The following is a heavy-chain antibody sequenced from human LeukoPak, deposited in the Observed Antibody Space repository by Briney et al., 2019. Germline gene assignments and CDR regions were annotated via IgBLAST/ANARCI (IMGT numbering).Heavy chain of an antibody. CDR3: VRDIGWFRFDY. CDR2: IKEDGSAT. V-gene: IGHV3-7*03. J-gene: IGHJ4*02. Sequence: GGSLRLSCSASGLTFSSYSMNWVRQAPGKGLEWVAHIKEDGSATQSIDAVKGRFTISRDNAKNSLYLQMNTLRAEDTAVYYCVRDIGWFRFDYWGQGTLVTVSS. D-gene: IGHD6-19*01. CDR1: GLTFSSYS.